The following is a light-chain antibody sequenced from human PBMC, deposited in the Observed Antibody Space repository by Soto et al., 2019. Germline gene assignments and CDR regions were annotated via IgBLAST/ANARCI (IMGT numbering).Light chain of an antibody. CDR1: QSVSNNY. J-gene: IGKJ1*01. V-gene: IGKV3-20*01. CDR3: QQYGSSGT. Sequence: VFTQSPGTLSPSPGERATLSCRAGQSVSNNYLTWYQQKPAQAPKLPISASSNRATGIPDRFSGSGSGTDFTPTFSRLEPEDFAVYYCQQYGSSGTFAQGTKVDIK. CDR2: ASS.